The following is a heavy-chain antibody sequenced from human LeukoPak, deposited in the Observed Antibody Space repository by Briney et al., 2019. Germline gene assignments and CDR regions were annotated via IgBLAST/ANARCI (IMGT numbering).Heavy chain of an antibody. V-gene: IGHV5-51*01. J-gene: IGHJ6*03. CDR1: GYSFTSYW. D-gene: IGHD6-13*01. CDR2: IYPGDSDT. Sequence: GESLKISCKGSGYSFTSYWIGWVRQMPGKGLEWMGIIYPGDSDTRYSPSFQGQVTISADKSISTAYLQWSSLKASDTAMYYCATSSGIAAAGTAPYYYYMDVWGKGTTVTVSS. CDR3: ATSSGIAAAGTAPYYYYMDV.